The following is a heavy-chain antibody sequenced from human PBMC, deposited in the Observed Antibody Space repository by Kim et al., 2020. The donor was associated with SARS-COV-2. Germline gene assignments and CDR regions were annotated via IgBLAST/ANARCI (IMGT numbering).Heavy chain of an antibody. CDR1: GWVCNDYV. Sequence: GGSLRLSCAASGWVCNDYVMTWVRQAPGKGLEWGSSITGGSDNIFYADSVKGRFTISRDNAKKSVSLELNSLGAEDTAVYYCARWLAGRGSIFLYWGQGTLVTVSS. D-gene: IGHD6-19*01. CDR2: ITGGSDNI. J-gene: IGHJ1*01. V-gene: IGHV3-21*01. CDR3: ARWLAGRGSIFLY.